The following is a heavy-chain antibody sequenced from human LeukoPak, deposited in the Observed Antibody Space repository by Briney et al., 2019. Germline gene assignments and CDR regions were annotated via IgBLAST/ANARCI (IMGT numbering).Heavy chain of an antibody. CDR3: ARGRLGPGSDY. V-gene: IGHV4-59*01. D-gene: IGHD3-10*01. CDR2: IYYSGST. J-gene: IGHJ4*02. CDR1: GGSISSYY. Sequence: SETLSLTCTVSGGSISSYYWSWIRQPPGKGLEWIGYIYYSGSTNYNPSLKSRVTISVDTSKNQFSLKLSSVTAADTAVYYCARGRLGPGSDYWGQGTLVTVSS.